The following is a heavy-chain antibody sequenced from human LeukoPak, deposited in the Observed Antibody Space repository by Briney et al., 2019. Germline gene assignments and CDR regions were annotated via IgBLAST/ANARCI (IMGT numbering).Heavy chain of an antibody. CDR2: INWSGGST. D-gene: IGHD1-26*01. V-gene: IGHV3-20*04. CDR1: GFTFDDYG. Sequence: GGSLRLSCAASGFTFDDYGMSWVRHAPGKGLEWVSGINWSGGSTGYADSVKGRFTISRDNAKNSLYLQMNSLRAEDTALYYCARAVGATNYFDYWGQGTLVTVSS. J-gene: IGHJ4*02. CDR3: ARAVGATNYFDY.